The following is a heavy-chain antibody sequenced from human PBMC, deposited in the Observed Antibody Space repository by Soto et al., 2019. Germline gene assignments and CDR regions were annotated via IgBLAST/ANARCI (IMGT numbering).Heavy chain of an antibody. CDR1: GWSFSDYY. J-gene: IGHJ6*02. CDR2: INHSGST. CDR3: ASLAYCSSTSCYGMDV. Sequence: XETLSLPCAVDGWSFSDYYLSWIRQPPGKGLEWIGEINHSGSTNYNPSLKSRVTISVDTSKNQFSLKLSSVTAADTAVYYCASLAYCSSTSCYGMDVWGQGTTVTVSS. D-gene: IGHD2-2*01. V-gene: IGHV4-34*01.